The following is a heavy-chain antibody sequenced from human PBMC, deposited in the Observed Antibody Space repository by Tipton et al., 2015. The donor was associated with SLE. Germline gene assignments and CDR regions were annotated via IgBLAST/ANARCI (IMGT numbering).Heavy chain of an antibody. Sequence: QVQLVQSGGGVVQPGRSLRLSCAASGFTFINYAMHWVRQAPGKGLEWVAVISYDGSNKYNADSVKGRFTISRDISKNTLYLQMNSLRAEDTAVYYCARDLDSSGYDAYCGQGTLVTVTS. CDR1: GFTFINYA. CDR2: ISYDGSNK. D-gene: IGHD3-22*01. J-gene: IGHJ4*02. V-gene: IGHV3-30*04. CDR3: ARDLDSSGYDAY.